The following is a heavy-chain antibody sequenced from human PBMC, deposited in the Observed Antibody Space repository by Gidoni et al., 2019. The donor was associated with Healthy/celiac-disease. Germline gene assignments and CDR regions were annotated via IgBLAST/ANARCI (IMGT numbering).Heavy chain of an antibody. V-gene: IGHV3-11*05. Sequence: QVQLVESGGGLVKPGGALRLSCAASGFTFSDYYRRWIRQAPGKGLEWVSSISSSSSYTNYADSVKGRFTISRDNAKNSLYLQMNSLRAEDTAVYYCARVGNWDYDILTGPDYYMDVWGKGTTVTVSS. J-gene: IGHJ6*03. D-gene: IGHD3-9*01. CDR3: ARVGNWDYDILTGPDYYMDV. CDR1: GFTFSDYY. CDR2: ISSSSSYT.